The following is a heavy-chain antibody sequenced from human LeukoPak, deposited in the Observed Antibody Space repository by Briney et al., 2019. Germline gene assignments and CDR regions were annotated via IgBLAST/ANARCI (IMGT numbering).Heavy chain of an antibody. J-gene: IGHJ4*02. D-gene: IGHD3/OR15-3a*01. V-gene: IGHV4-39*01. Sequence: SETLSLTCTVSGGPISSSSYSWGWIRQPPGKGLEWIGTIYYSGSTFYNASLKSRVTISGDTSKNQFSLKLTSVTAADTAVYYCARQTGSGLFILPGGQGTLVTVSS. CDR2: IYYSGST. CDR1: GGPISSSSYS. CDR3: ARQTGSGLFILP.